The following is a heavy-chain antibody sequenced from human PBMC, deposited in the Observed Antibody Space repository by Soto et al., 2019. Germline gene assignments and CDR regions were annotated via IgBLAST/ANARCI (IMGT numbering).Heavy chain of an antibody. V-gene: IGHV4-39*02. CDR2: MYYRGST. CDR1: GGSVTSGSYC. CDR3: ARVRYYGSGNTNNWFDP. Sequence: SETLSLTCAVSGGSVTSGSYCWGWIRQPPGKGLEWIGGMYYRGSTYHNPSLKSRVTISVDTSKNQFSLNLSSVTASDAAVYYCARVRYYGSGNTNNWFDPWGQGTLVTVSS. D-gene: IGHD3-10*01. J-gene: IGHJ5*02.